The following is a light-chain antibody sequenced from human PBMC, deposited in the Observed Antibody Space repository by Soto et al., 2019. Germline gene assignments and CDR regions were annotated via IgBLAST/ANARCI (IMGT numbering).Light chain of an antibody. CDR2: GAF. V-gene: IGKV3-15*01. CDR1: QSVSSN. CDR3: QQRKYWPPIT. J-gene: IGKJ5*01. Sequence: EILMTQSPVTLSVSPGERATLSCRASQSVSSNLAWYQQKPGQAPSLLIYGAFTRATGIPARISGSGSGTEFTLTISSLQSEDFAVYYCQQRKYWPPITFGQGTRLEIK.